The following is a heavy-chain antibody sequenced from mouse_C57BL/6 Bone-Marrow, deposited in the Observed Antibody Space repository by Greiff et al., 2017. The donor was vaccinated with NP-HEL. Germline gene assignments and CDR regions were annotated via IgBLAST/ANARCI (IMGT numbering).Heavy chain of an antibody. J-gene: IGHJ1*03. V-gene: IGHV1-50*01. CDR3: ARDGYYWYFDV. CDR2: IDPSDSYT. Sequence: QVQLQQPGAELVKPGASVKLSCKASGSTFTSYWMQWVNQRPGQGLEWIGEIDPSDSYTNYNQKFKGKATLTVDTSSSTAYMQLSSLTSEDSAVYYCARDGYYWYFDVWGTGTTVTVSS. D-gene: IGHD2-3*01. CDR1: GSTFTSYW.